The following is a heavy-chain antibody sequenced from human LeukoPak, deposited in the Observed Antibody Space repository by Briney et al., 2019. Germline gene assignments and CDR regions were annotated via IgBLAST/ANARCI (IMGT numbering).Heavy chain of an antibody. CDR2: INHSGST. Sequence: SETLSLTCAVYGGSFSGYYWSWIRQPPGKGLEWIGEINHSGSTNYNPSLKSRVTISVDTSKNQFSLKLSSVTAADTAVYYCARDDHLPLDGAEMATIHYYGMDVWGQGTTVTVSS. J-gene: IGHJ6*02. CDR3: ARDDHLPLDGAEMATIHYYGMDV. CDR1: GGSFSGYY. V-gene: IGHV4-34*01. D-gene: IGHD5-24*01.